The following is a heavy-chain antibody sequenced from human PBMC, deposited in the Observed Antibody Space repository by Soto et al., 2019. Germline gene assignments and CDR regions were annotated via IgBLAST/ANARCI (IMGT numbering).Heavy chain of an antibody. CDR1: GGTFSSYA. CDR3: ARSQGSSTSLEIYYYYYCGMDV. D-gene: IGHD2-2*01. V-gene: IGHV1-69*01. Sequence: QVQLVQSGAEVKKPGSSVKVSCKASGGTFSSYAISWVRQAPGQGLEWMGGIIPIPGTANYAQKFQGRVTITADEATSTACMERSSLRSEDTAVYYCARSQGSSTSLEIYYYYYCGMDVWGQGTTVTVSS. CDR2: IIPIPGTA. J-gene: IGHJ6*02.